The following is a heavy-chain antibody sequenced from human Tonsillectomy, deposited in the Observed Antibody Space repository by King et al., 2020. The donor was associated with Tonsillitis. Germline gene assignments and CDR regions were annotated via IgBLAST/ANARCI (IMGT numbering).Heavy chain of an antibody. Sequence: VQLRQSGPGLVKPSQTLSLTCAISGDSVSSNSAAWNWIRQSPSRGLEWLGRTYYRSKWYNEYAVSVKSRITINPDTSKNQSTLQLNAVTTEDTAVDYCARTKRAEAGAHNFDYWGQGTLVTVSS. J-gene: IGHJ4*02. V-gene: IGHV6-1*01. CDR3: ARTKRAEAGAHNFDY. D-gene: IGHD6-13*01. CDR1: GDSVSSNSAA. CDR2: TYYRSKWYN.